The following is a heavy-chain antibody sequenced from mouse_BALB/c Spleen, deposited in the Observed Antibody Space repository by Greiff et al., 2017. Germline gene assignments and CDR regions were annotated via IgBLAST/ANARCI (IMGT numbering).Heavy chain of an antibody. V-gene: IGHV3-1*02. CDR1: GYSITSGYS. Sequence: EVKLVESGPDLVKPSQSLSLTCTVTGYSITSGYSWHWIRQFPGNKLEWMGYIHYSGSTNYNPSLKSRISITRDTSKNQFFLQLNSVTTEDTATYYCARVPMITTWGNYAMDYWGQGTSVTVSS. CDR3: ARVPMITTWGNYAMDY. D-gene: IGHD2-4*01. CDR2: IHYSGST. J-gene: IGHJ4*01.